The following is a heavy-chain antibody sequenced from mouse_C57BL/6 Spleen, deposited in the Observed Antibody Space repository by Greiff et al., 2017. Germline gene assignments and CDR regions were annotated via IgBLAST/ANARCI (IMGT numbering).Heavy chain of an antibody. CDR1: GYTFTSYW. CDR2: IHPNSGST. J-gene: IGHJ1*03. Sequence: VQLQQPGAELVKPGASVKLSCKASGYTFTSYWMHWVKQRPGQGLEWIGMIHPNSGSTNYNEKFKSKATLTVDKSSSTAYMQLGSLTSEDSAVYYCARYDYDWYFDVWGTGTTVTVSS. CDR3: ARYDYDWYFDV. V-gene: IGHV1-64*01. D-gene: IGHD2-4*01.